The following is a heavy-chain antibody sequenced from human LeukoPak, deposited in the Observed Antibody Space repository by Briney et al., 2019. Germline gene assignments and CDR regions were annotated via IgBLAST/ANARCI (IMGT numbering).Heavy chain of an antibody. J-gene: IGHJ4*02. V-gene: IGHV1-58*01. CDR3: AAAPPSSSSWYFNY. CDR1: GFTFTSSA. CDR2: IVVGSGNT. Sequence: SVKVSCKASGFTFTSSAVQWVRQARGQRLEWIGWIVVGSGNTNYAQKFQERVTITRDMSTSTAYMKLSSLRSEDTAVYYCAAAPPSSSSWYFNYWGQGTLVTVSS. D-gene: IGHD6-13*01.